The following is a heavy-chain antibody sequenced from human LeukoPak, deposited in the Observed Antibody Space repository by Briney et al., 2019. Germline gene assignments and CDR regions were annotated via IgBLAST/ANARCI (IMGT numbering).Heavy chain of an antibody. CDR1: GFTFSSYG. CDR3: AKARYDILTTFDY. D-gene: IGHD3-9*01. CDR2: IRYDGSNK. V-gene: IGHV3-30*02. J-gene: IGHJ4*02. Sequence: PGGSLRLSCAASGFTFSSYGMHWVRQAPGKGLEWVAFIRYDGSNKYYADSVKGRFTISRDNSKNTLYLQMNSLRAEDTAVYYCAKARYDILTTFDYWGQGTLVTVSS.